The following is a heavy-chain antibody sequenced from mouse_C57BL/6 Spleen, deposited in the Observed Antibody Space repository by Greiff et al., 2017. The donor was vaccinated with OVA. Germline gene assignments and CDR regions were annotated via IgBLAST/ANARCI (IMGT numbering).Heavy chain of an antibody. J-gene: IGHJ1*03. V-gene: IGHV1-82*01. CDR1: GYAFSSSW. CDR3: SRNYYCSSYWYFDV. CDR2: ISPGDGDT. Sequence: QVQLQQSGPELVKPGASVKISCKASGYAFSSSWMNWVKQRPGKGLEWIGRISPGDGDTNYNGKFKGKATLTADKSSSTAYMQLSSLTSEDSAVYFCSRNYYCSSYWYFDVWGTGTTVTVSS. D-gene: IGHD1-1*01.